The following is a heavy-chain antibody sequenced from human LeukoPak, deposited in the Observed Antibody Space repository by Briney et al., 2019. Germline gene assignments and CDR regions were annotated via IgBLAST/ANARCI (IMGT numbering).Heavy chain of an antibody. V-gene: IGHV5-51*01. CDR3: ARAYRLDAFDI. CDR2: IYPGDFDT. D-gene: IGHD3-16*01. CDR1: GYSFTSYW. Sequence: KFGESLKISCKGSGYSFTSYWIGWVRQMPGKGLEWMGIIYPGDFDTRYSPSFQGQVTISADKSISTAYLQWISLKASDTAMYYCARAYRLDAFDIWGQGTMVTVSS. J-gene: IGHJ3*02.